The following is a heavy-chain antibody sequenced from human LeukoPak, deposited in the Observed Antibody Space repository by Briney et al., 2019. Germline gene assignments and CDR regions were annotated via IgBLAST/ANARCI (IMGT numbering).Heavy chain of an antibody. CDR3: ARVEYQLLFARDNWFDP. CDR2: IYYSGST. J-gene: IGHJ5*02. V-gene: IGHV4-31*03. CDR1: GGSISSGGYY. D-gene: IGHD2-2*01. Sequence: PSETLSLTCTVSGGSISSGGYYWSWIRQHPGKGLEWIGYIYYSGSTYYNPSLKSRVTISVDTSKNQFSLKLSSVTAADTAVYYCARVEYQLLFARDNWFDPWGQGTLVTVSS.